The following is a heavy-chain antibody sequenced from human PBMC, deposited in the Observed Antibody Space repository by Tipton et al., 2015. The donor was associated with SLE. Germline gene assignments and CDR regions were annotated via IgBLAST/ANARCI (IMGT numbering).Heavy chain of an antibody. CDR3: ARDNWGRPFDIDGFDI. CDR2: IYSGGKT. D-gene: IGHD7-27*01. V-gene: IGHV3-66*02. J-gene: IGHJ3*02. Sequence: SLRLSCAASGLTVSSSYINWFRQVPGKGLEWVSVIYSGGKTYYPDSVKGRFTISRDDSKNTVHLQMNSLRTEDTAVYFCARDNWGRPFDIDGFDIWGQGTMVTVSS. CDR1: GLTVSSSY.